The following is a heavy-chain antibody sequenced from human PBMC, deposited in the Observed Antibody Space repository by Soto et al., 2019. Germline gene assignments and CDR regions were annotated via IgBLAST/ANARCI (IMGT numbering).Heavy chain of an antibody. CDR1: GFTFSSYW. CDR2: INSDGSST. J-gene: IGHJ3*02. CDR3: STAFGGNAFDI. D-gene: IGHD2-15*01. V-gene: IGHV3-74*01. Sequence: GGSLRLSCAASGFTFSSYWMHWVRQAPGKGLVWVSRINSDGSSTSYADSVKGRFTISRDNAKNTLYLQMNSLRAEVTAVYYCSTAFGGNAFDIWGQGTMVTVSS.